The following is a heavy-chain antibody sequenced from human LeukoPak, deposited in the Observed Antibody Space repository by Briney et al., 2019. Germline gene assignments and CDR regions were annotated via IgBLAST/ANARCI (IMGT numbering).Heavy chain of an antibody. V-gene: IGHV3-21*06. CDR3: ARDGQVPGAINYYNTDV. D-gene: IGHD2-2*02. CDR1: ELTFSSYS. Sequence: GGSLRLSCADSELTFSSYSMSWVRQAPGKGLEWVSSISASSTYIYYADSVKGRFTISRDNDKNLLYLQMNSLRAEDTAVYYCARDGQVPGAINYYNTDVWGQGTTVTVSS. CDR2: ISASSTYI. J-gene: IGHJ6*03.